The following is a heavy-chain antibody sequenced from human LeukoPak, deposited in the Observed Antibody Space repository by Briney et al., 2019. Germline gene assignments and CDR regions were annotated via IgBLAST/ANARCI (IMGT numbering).Heavy chain of an antibody. CDR2: INHSGST. CDR1: GGSFSGYY. V-gene: IGHV4-34*01. D-gene: IGHD2-8*02. J-gene: IGHJ4*02. Sequence: SETLSLTCAVYGGSFSGYYWSWIRQPPGKGLEWIGEINHSGSTNYNPSLKSRVTISVDTSKNQFSLKLSSVTAADTAVYYCARDSRGGVQGYYFDYWGQGTLVTVSS. CDR3: ARDSRGGVQGYYFDY.